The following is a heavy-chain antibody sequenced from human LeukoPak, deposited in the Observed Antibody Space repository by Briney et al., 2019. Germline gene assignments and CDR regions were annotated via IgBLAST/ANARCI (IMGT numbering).Heavy chain of an antibody. V-gene: IGHV4-59*01. CDR2: LLYRGST. D-gene: IGHD1-14*01. CDR1: GFTFSSYA. Sequence: LRLSCAASGFTFSSYAMHWVRQSPEKGLEWIVSLLYRGSTHYNPSLRSRVAISPDTSNNQFSLKLTSVTTTDTTVYYCGRTGRRGYFDFWGRGALVTVS. J-gene: IGHJ2*01. CDR3: GRTGRRGYFDF.